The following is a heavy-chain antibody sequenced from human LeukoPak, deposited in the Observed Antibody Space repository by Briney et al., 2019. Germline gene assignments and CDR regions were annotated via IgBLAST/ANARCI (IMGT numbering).Heavy chain of an antibody. CDR2: IYHSGST. D-gene: IGHD2-2*01. CDR1: GYSISSGYS. V-gene: IGHV4-38-2*01. CDR3: ARALGHLSSTSWVDC. Sequence: SETLSLTCAVSGYSISSGYSWGWIRQPPGEGLEWIASIYHSGSTYYNPSLKSRVTISVDTSKNQFSLRLSSVTAADTAVYFCARALGHLSSTSWVDCWGQGTLVTVSS. J-gene: IGHJ4*02.